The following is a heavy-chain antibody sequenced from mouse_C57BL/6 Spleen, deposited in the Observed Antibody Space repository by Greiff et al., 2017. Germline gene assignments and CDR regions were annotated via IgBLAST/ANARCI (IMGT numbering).Heavy chain of an antibody. D-gene: IGHD1-1*01. J-gene: IGHJ3*01. V-gene: IGHV1-15*01. Sequence: VQLQQSGAELVRPGASVTLSCKASGYTFTDYEMHWVKQTPVHGLEWIGAIDPETGGTAYNQKFKGKAILTADKSSSTASMELRCLTSEDSAVYYCTRPYYYGSSYIACFAYWGQGTLVTVSA. CDR3: TRPYYYGSSYIACFAY. CDR2: IDPETGGT. CDR1: GYTFTDYE.